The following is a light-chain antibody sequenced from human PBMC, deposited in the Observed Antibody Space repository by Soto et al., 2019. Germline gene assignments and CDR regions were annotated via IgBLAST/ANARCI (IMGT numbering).Light chain of an antibody. Sequence: DIQMTQSPSSLSASVGDRVSITCRASQDIANFLAWYQQKPGKVSTLLIYAASILQSGVPSRFSGTASGTDFTLTISSLQPEDVATYYCQKYNSPPRTFGQGTKVEI. V-gene: IGKV1-27*01. J-gene: IGKJ1*01. CDR2: AAS. CDR3: QKYNSPPRT. CDR1: QDIANF.